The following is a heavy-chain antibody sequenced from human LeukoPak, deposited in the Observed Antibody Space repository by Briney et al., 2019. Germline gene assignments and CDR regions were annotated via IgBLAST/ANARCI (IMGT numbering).Heavy chain of an antibody. D-gene: IGHD3-9*01. J-gene: IGHJ6*02. CDR3: ARGLRRYFDWLLSDYYYGMDV. CDR1: GGSFSGYY. V-gene: IGHV4-34*01. CDR2: INHSGSS. Sequence: SETLSPTCAVYGGSFSGYYWSWIRQPPGKGLEWMGEINHSGSSNYNPSLKSRVTISVDTSKNQFSLKLSSVTAADTAVYYCARGLRRYFDWLLSDYYYGMDVWGQGTTVTVSS.